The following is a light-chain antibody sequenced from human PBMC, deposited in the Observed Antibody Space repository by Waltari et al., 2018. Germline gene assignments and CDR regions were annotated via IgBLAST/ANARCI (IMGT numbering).Light chain of an antibody. Sequence: DIQMTQSPSSVSASVGDRVTITCRASQGISTGLAWYQQKPGKAPELLIYGASSLESGVPSRFSGSGSGTDFTLTISSLQPEDFATYYCQQTNSVPVTFGQGTRLEIK. CDR2: GAS. CDR3: QQTNSVPVT. V-gene: IGKV1D-12*01. CDR1: QGISTG. J-gene: IGKJ5*01.